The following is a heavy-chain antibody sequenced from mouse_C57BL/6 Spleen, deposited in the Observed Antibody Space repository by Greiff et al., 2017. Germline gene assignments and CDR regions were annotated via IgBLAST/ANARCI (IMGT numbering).Heavy chain of an antibody. J-gene: IGHJ1*03. V-gene: IGHV1-82*01. Sequence: QVQLQQSGPELVKPGASVTISCKASGYAFSSSWMNWVKQRPGKGLEWLGRIYPGDGDTNYNGKFTGKATLTADKSSSTAYMQLSSLTSEDSAVYFCARGRDYGNYEYFDVWGTGTTVTVSS. D-gene: IGHD2-1*01. CDR3: ARGRDYGNYEYFDV. CDR1: GYAFSSSW. CDR2: IYPGDGDT.